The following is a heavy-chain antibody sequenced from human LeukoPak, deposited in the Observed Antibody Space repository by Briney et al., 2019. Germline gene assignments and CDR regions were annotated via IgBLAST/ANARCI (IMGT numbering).Heavy chain of an antibody. CDR3: ARGEVDTAMAFDY. V-gene: IGHV4-59*01. Sequence: PSETLSLTCTVSGGSISGYYWSWIRQPPGKGLEWIGYTYYSENTNYNPSLKSRVTISVDTSKNQFSLKLSSVTAADTAVYYCARGEVDTAMAFDYWGQGTLVTVSS. CDR1: GGSISGYY. CDR2: TYYSENT. D-gene: IGHD5-18*01. J-gene: IGHJ4*02.